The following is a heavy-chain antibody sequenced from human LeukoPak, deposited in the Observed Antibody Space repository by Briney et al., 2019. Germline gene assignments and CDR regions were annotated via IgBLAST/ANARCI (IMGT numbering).Heavy chain of an antibody. CDR2: ISGNSGSDT. V-gene: IGHV3-23*01. J-gene: IGHJ4*02. D-gene: IGHD3-10*01. Sequence: GGSLRLSCAASGFTFSSYAMGWVRQAPGKGLEWFSAISGNSGSDTYYADAVKGRFTISRDNSKTTLYLEMNSLRAEDTTVYYCAKGSSSGRPYFFDYWGQGSLVAVSS. CDR3: AKGSSSGRPYFFDY. CDR1: GFTFSSYA.